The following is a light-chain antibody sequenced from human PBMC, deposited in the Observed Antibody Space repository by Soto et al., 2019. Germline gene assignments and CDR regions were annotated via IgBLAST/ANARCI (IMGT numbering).Light chain of an antibody. CDR3: HKYDSLPLT. CDR2: DAT. J-gene: IGKJ3*01. V-gene: IGKV1-33*01. Sequence: DLQMTQSPSSLSASVGDRVTISCQASQDISNYLNWYQHKEGKAPKLLIYDATNLETGVPSRFSGSGSGTNFALAISSLQPEDITTNYCHKYDSLPLTFGPGTKVDIK. CDR1: QDISNY.